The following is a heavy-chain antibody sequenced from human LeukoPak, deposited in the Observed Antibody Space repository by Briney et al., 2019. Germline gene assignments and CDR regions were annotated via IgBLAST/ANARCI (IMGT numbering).Heavy chain of an antibody. CDR3: ARGRDSRGYQYKGFDC. Sequence: SETLSLTCTVSGGSISSYCWSWIRQPAGKGLEWIGRIYTSGSTNYNPSLKSRVTISVDTSKNQFSLRLSSVTAADTAVYYCARGRDSRGYQYKGFDCWGQGTLVTVSS. V-gene: IGHV4-4*07. CDR1: GGSISSYC. D-gene: IGHD3-22*01. J-gene: IGHJ4*02. CDR2: IYTSGST.